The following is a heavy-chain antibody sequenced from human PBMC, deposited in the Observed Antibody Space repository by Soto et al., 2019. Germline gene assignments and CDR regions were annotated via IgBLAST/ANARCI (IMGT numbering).Heavy chain of an antibody. D-gene: IGHD2-15*01. CDR1: GGSFSGYY. CDR2: INHSGST. V-gene: IGHV4-34*01. Sequence: SETLSLTCAVYGGSFSGYYWSWIRQPPGKGLEWIGEINHSGSTNYNPSLKSRVTISVDTSKNQFSLKLSSVTAADTAVYYCAIEGYCSGGSCYSADAFDIWDQGTMVTVSS. CDR3: AIEGYCSGGSCYSADAFDI. J-gene: IGHJ3*02.